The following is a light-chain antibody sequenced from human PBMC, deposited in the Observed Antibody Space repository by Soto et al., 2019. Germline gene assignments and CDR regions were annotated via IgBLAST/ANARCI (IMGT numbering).Light chain of an antibody. Sequence: IQLTQTPSSLSASVXDRVTITCRASQGISSFLAWYQQKPGKAPTLLIYAASSLQSGVPSRFSGSGFGTDFTLTITSLQPADFATYYCQQVERYPSTFGGGTKV. CDR2: AAS. J-gene: IGKJ4*01. V-gene: IGKV1-9*01. CDR1: QGISSF. CDR3: QQVERYPST.